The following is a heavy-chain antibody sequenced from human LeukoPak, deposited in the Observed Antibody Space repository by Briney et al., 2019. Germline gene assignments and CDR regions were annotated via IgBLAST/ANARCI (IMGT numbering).Heavy chain of an antibody. Sequence: GGSLRLSCAASGFMFRNYWMSWVRQAPGKGLEWVANIKQDGSEKHYVDPVKGRFTISRDNAKNSLYLQMHSLRAEDTAVYYCAREGPVVIPTTPSSSYYYYMDVWGIGTTVTVSS. CDR2: IKQDGSEK. CDR1: GFMFRNYW. CDR3: AREGPVVIPTTPSSSYYYYMDV. J-gene: IGHJ6*03. V-gene: IGHV3-7*01. D-gene: IGHD2-2*01.